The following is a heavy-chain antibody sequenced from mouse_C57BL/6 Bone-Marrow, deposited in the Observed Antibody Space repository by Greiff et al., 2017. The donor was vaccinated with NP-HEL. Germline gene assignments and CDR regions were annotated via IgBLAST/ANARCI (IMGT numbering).Heavy chain of an antibody. V-gene: IGHV1-39*01. J-gene: IGHJ4*01. Sequence: EVQLQQSGPELVKPGASVKISCKASGYSFTDYNLTLVQHSPGKSLEWIGVINPNYGTTSYNQKFKGKATLTVDQSSSTAYMQLNSLTSEDSAVYYCARYYYGRNYAMDYWGQGTSVTVSS. CDR2: INPNYGTT. CDR1: GYSFTDYN. D-gene: IGHD1-1*01. CDR3: ARYYYGRNYAMDY.